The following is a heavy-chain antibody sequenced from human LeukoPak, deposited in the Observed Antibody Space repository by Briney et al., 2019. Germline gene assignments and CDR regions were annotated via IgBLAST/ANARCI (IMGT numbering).Heavy chain of an antibody. CDR2: ISSSSSYI. V-gene: IGHV3-21*01. Sequence: GGSLGLSCAASGFTFSSYWMSWVRQAPGKGLEWVSAISSSSSYIYYADSVKGRFTISRDNAKNSLYLQMNSLRAEDTAVYYCARWGFTTHYWGQGTLVTVSS. J-gene: IGHJ4*02. D-gene: IGHD3-22*01. CDR3: ARWGFTTHY. CDR1: GFTFSSYW.